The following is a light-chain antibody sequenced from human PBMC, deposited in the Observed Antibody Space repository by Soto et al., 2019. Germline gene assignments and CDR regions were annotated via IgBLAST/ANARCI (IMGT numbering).Light chain of an antibody. J-gene: IGLJ1*01. CDR3: QSYDSSLSGYV. CDR2: GNI. V-gene: IGLV1-40*01. CDR1: SSNIGSNT. Sequence: QSVLTQPPSASGTPGQRVTISCSGSSSNIGSNTVNWYQLLPGSVPKLLIYGNINRPSGVPDRFSGSKSGTSASLAITGLQAEDGADYYCQSYDSSLSGYVFGAGTKVTVL.